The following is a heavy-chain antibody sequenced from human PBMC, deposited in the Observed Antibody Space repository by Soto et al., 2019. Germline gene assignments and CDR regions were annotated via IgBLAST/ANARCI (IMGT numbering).Heavy chain of an antibody. J-gene: IGHJ6*02. CDR2: ISYDGSNK. D-gene: IGHD1-1*01. CDR1: GFTFSSYA. Sequence: SLRLSCAASGFTFSSYAMHWVRQAPGKGLEWVAVISYDGSNKYYADSVKGRFTISRDNPKNTLYLQMNSLRAEDTAVYYCARDFMGTTKYYYGMDVWGQGTKVTVSS. V-gene: IGHV3-30-3*01. CDR3: ARDFMGTTKYYYGMDV.